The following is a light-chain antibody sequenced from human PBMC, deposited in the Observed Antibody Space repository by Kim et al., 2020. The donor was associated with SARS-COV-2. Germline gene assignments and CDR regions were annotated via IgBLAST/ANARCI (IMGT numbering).Light chain of an antibody. V-gene: IGKV3-15*01. CDR2: GAS. Sequence: VSPGARATLSCRASQSVSSNLAWYQQKPGRSPSLLIYGASTRATGIPSRFSGSGSGTEFTRTISSLQSEDFAVYSCQQYNNWPYTFGQGTKLEI. CDR3: QQYNNWPYT. CDR1: QSVSSN. J-gene: IGKJ2*01.